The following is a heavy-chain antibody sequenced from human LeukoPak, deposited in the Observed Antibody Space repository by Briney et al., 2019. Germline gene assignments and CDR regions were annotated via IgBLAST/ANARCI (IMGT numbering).Heavy chain of an antibody. D-gene: IGHD5-24*01. CDR1: GGSISSYY. Sequence: PSETLSLTCTVSGGSISSYYWSWIRQPPGKGLEWIGYIYYSGSTNYNPSLKSRVTISVDTSKNQFSLKLSSVTAADTAVYYCARHAVVATTYYFDYWGQGTLVTVSS. J-gene: IGHJ4*02. CDR3: ARHAVVATTYYFDY. V-gene: IGHV4-59*08. CDR2: IYYSGST.